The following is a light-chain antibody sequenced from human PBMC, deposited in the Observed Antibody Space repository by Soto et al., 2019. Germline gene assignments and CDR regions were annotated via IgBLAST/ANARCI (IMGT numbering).Light chain of an antibody. CDR2: AAS. CDR3: PKYSSAPRT. CDR1: QGISNY. V-gene: IGKV1-27*01. J-gene: IGKJ1*01. Sequence: DIQITQTPASLSASVGDRVTMTCRASQGISNYLAWYQQKPGKVPKLLIYAASTLQSGVPSRFSGSGSGTDFTLTISSLQPEDVATYYCPKYSSAPRTFGQGTKVEI.